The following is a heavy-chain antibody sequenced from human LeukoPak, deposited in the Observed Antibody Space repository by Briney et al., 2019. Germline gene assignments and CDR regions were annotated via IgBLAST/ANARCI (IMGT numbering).Heavy chain of an antibody. V-gene: IGHV4-34*01. J-gene: IGHJ6*02. CDR2: INHSGST. D-gene: IGHD6-6*01. CDR1: GGSFSGYY. Sequence: SETLSLTCAVYGGSFSGYYWSWIRQSPGKGLEWIGEINHSGSTNYNPSLKSRVTISVDTSKNQFSLKLSSVTAADTAVYYCARGVEQLVFYYYYYGMDVWGQGTTVTVSS. CDR3: ARGVEQLVFYYYYYGMDV.